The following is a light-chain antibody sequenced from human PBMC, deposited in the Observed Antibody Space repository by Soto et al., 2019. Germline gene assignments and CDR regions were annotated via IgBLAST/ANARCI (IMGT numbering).Light chain of an antibody. Sequence: DIQMTQPPFSLSASVGDRVTITCRASQDLDRWLAWYQQKPGEAPKVLIFAASSLQSGLPSRFSGGGSGTDFSLTISSLQPEDFATYYCKQSRSFPLTFGGGTKVDIK. CDR2: AAS. V-gene: IGKV1-12*01. CDR3: KQSRSFPLT. CDR1: QDLDRW. J-gene: IGKJ4*01.